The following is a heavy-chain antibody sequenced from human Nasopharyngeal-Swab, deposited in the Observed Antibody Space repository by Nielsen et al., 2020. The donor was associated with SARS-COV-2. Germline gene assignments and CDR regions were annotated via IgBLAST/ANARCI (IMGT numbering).Heavy chain of an antibody. CDR2: ISGSGGST. Sequence: GESLKISCAASGFTFSSYAMSWVRQAPGKGLEWVSAISGSGGSTYYADSVKGRFTISRDNAKNTLYPQMSSLRADDTAVYYCARDVGGRDNYWGQGALVTVSS. CDR1: GFTFSSYA. D-gene: IGHD2-15*01. CDR3: ARDVGGRDNY. J-gene: IGHJ4*02. V-gene: IGHV3-23*01.